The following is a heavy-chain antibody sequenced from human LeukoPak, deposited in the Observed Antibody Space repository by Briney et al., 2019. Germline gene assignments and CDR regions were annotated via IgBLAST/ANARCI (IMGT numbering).Heavy chain of an antibody. CDR2: NYYSGST. CDR1: GGSISSYY. CDR3: ARGGTVRNGMDV. V-gene: IGHV4-59*01. D-gene: IGHD1-26*01. Sequence: SETLSLTCTVSGGSISSYYWSWIRQPPGKGLEWIGYNYYSGSTNYNPSLKSRVTISVDTSRNQFSLKLSSVTAADTAVYYCARGGTVRNGMDVWGQGTTVTVSS. J-gene: IGHJ6*02.